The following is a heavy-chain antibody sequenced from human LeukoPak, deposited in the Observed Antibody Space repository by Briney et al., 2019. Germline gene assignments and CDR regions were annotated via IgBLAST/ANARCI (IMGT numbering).Heavy chain of an antibody. CDR3: ARKGLSEQTYY. Sequence: PSETLSLTCAVYGGPLCGFYWRRLRQPPGKGLEWIGEINHSGSTNYNPSLKSRVTISVDTSKNQFSLKLSSVTAADTAVYYCARKGLSEQTYYWGQGTLVTVSS. V-gene: IGHV4-34*01. J-gene: IGHJ4*02. D-gene: IGHD1-26*01. CDR1: GGPLCGFY. CDR2: INHSGST.